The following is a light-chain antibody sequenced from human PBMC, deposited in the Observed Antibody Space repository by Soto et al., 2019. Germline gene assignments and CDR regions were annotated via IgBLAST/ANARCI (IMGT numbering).Light chain of an antibody. CDR3: SSYTIRNSWV. Sequence: QSALTQPASVSGSPGQSITISCTGTSSDVGSYNLVSWYQQHPGKAPKLMIYEGSKRPSGVSYRFSASKSGNTASLTISGLQPEDEADYYCSSYTIRNSWVFGGGTKVTVL. CDR2: EGS. V-gene: IGLV2-14*02. J-gene: IGLJ3*02. CDR1: SSDVGSYNL.